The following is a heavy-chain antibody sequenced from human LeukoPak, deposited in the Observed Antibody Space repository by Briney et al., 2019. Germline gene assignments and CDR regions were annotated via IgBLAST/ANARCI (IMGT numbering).Heavy chain of an antibody. V-gene: IGHV1-2*02. CDR3: ARDLNDFWSGYQGGNSGNY. CDR2: INPNSGGT. Sequence: ASVKVSCKASGYTFAGYYMHWVRQAPGQELEWMGWINPNSGGTNYAQKFQGRVTMTRDTSISTAYMELSRLRSDDTAVYYCARDLNDFWSGYQGGNSGNYWGQGTLVTVSS. J-gene: IGHJ4*02. CDR1: GYTFAGYY. D-gene: IGHD3-3*01.